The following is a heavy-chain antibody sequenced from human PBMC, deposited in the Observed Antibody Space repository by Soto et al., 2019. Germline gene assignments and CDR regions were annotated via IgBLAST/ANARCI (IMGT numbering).Heavy chain of an antibody. J-gene: IGHJ4*02. CDR2: ISSSGGST. V-gene: IGHV3-23*01. D-gene: IGHD1-26*01. CDR1: GFTFSSYA. Sequence: GGSLRLSCAASGFTFSSYAMSWVRQAPGKGLEWVSGISSSGGSTNYADSVQGRFTISRDNSKNTLYLQMNSLRAEDTAVYHCANSYSERYFDYWGQGTLVTVSS. CDR3: ANSYSERYFDY.